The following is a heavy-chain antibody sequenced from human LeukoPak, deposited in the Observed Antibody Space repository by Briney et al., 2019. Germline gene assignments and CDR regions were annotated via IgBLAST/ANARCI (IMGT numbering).Heavy chain of an antibody. J-gene: IGHJ6*02. CDR2: ISGSGDSS. D-gene: IGHD2-2*01. Sequence: GASLRLSCPASGFTFSSCAMSWVRQAPGKGLEWVSTISGSGDSSYYADSVKGRFTISRDDSKNTLYLQMNSLRAEDTAIYYCAKRGFCSSTTCSLYYYYDMDVWGQGTTVTVSS. CDR1: GFTFSSCA. CDR3: AKRGFCSSTTCSLYYYYDMDV. V-gene: IGHV3-23*01.